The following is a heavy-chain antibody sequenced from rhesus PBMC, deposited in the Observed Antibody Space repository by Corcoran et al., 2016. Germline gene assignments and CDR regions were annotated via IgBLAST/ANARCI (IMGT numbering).Heavy chain of an antibody. J-gene: IGHJ4*01. CDR2: ITDTGGP. CDR3: ARAVLGWYYFDY. Sequence: QVQLQESGPGLVKPSETLSLTCAVSGGSISDDYYWSWIRQPPGKGLEWIGYITDTGGPSYNPARESRITISRDTAKNQFSLRLSSVTAADTAVYYCARAVLGWYYFDYWGQGVLVTVSS. D-gene: IGHD3-34*01. CDR1: GGSISDDYY. V-gene: IGHV4-122*02.